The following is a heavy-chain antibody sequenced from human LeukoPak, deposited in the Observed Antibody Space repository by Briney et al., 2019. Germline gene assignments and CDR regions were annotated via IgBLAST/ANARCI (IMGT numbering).Heavy chain of an antibody. CDR2: IIPILGIA. V-gene: IGHV1-69*04. D-gene: IGHD3-22*01. CDR3: ASLGGSSGYPPNYFDY. J-gene: IGHJ4*02. Sequence: SVKVSCRASGGTFSSYAISWVRQAPGQGLEWMGRIIPILGIANYAQKFQGRVTITADKSTSTAYMELSSLRSEDTAVYYCASLGGSSGYPPNYFDYWGQGTLVTVSS. CDR1: GGTFSSYA.